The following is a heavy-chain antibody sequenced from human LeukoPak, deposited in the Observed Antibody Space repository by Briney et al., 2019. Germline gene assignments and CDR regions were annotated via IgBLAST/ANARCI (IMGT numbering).Heavy chain of an antibody. Sequence: KPSETLSLTCAVSGYSISSGYYWGWIRQPPGKGLEWIGSIYHSGSTYYNPSLKSRVTISVDTSKNQFSLKLSSVTAADTAVYYCAGLHYYGSGSYLADYWGQGTLVTVSS. J-gene: IGHJ4*02. V-gene: IGHV4-38-2*01. CDR2: IYHSGST. D-gene: IGHD3-10*01. CDR3: AGLHYYGSGSYLADY. CDR1: GYSISSGYY.